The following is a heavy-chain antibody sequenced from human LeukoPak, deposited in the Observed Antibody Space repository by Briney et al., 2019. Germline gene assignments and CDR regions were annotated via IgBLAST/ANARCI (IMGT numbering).Heavy chain of an antibody. J-gene: IGHJ4*02. CDR3: AKAGGWTNYFDY. Sequence: GGSLTLSCAAYEFTFSSYAMTWVRQAPGKGLVWVSAISAGGGSTYYAVSVKGRFTISRGNYKNTLYLQLNSLRAEDTAVYYCAKAGGWTNYFDYWGQGTLVTVSS. CDR1: EFTFSSYA. CDR2: ISAGGGST. V-gene: IGHV3-23*01. D-gene: IGHD6-19*01.